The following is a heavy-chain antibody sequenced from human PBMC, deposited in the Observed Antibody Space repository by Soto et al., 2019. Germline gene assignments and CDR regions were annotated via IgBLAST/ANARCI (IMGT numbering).Heavy chain of an antibody. CDR3: VREGRGSFDF. CDR1: GFIFTNYA. V-gene: IGHV3-23*01. J-gene: IGHJ3*01. D-gene: IGHD5-12*01. CDR2: IGGRGNSA. Sequence: VGSLRLSCAASGFIFTNYAMNWVRQAPGKGLEWVSVIGGRGNSAYYAGSVQGRFTISRDNSKNTLSLQMSSLTADDTAIYYCVREGRGSFDFWGRGTMVTVSS.